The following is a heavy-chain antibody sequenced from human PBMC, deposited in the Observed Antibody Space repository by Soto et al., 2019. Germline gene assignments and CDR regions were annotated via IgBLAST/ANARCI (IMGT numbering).Heavy chain of an antibody. J-gene: IGHJ4*02. V-gene: IGHV1-24*01. CDR3: ATGPTSIAAAGTTLLGDY. Sequence: GASVKVSCKVSGYTLTELSMHWVRQAPGKGLEWMGGLDPEDGETIYAQKFQGRVTMTEDTSTDTAYMELSSLRSEDTAVYYCATGPTSIAAAGTTLLGDYWGQGTLVTVSS. D-gene: IGHD6-13*01. CDR2: LDPEDGET. CDR1: GYTLTELS.